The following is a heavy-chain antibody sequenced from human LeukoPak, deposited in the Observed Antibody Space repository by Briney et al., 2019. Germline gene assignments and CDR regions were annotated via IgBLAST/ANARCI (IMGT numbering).Heavy chain of an antibody. D-gene: IGHD6-13*01. CDR3: ARDGYSSSWYTLGLIYYYGMDV. Sequence: PGGSLRLSCAASGFTFSSYSMNWVRQAPGKGLEWVSSISSSSSYIYYADSVKGRFTISRDNAKNSLYLQMNSLRAEDTAVYYCARDGYSSSWYTLGLIYYYGMDVWGQGTTVTVSS. J-gene: IGHJ6*02. V-gene: IGHV3-21*01. CDR2: ISSSSSYI. CDR1: GFTFSSYS.